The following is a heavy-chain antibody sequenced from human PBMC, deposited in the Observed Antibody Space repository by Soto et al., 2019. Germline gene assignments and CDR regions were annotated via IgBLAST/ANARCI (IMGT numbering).Heavy chain of an antibody. D-gene: IGHD4-17*01. CDR1: GFTFSSYS. CDR3: ARESYGDYRYYYYYYMDV. Sequence: GGSLRLSCAASGFTFSSYSMNWVRQAPGKGLEWVAVIWYDGSNKYYADSVKGRFTISRDNSKNTLYLQMNSLRAEDTAVYYCARESYGDYRYYYYYYMDVWGKGTTVTVSS. J-gene: IGHJ6*03. CDR2: IWYDGSNK. V-gene: IGHV3-33*08.